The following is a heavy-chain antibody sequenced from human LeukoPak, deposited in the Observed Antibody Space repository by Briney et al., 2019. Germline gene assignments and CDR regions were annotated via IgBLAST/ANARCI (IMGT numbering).Heavy chain of an antibody. CDR3: AKGLYSSIGGDFDY. D-gene: IGHD6-13*01. CDR2: INGDLTNT. V-gene: IGHV3-74*03. J-gene: IGHJ4*02. Sequence: GGSLRLSCAASGFTFTDYWMHWVRQVAGKGLVWVSRINGDLTNTTYADSVKGRFTISRDNAKNSLYLQMNSLRAEDMALYYCAKGLYSSIGGDFDYWGQGTPVTVSS. CDR1: GFTFTDYW.